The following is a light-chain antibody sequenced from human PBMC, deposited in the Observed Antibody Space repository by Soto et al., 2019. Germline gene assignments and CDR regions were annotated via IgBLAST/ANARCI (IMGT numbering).Light chain of an antibody. CDR1: QSISTW. Sequence: DIQMTQSPSTLSASVGDRVTITCRASQSISTWLAWSQQKAGKAPKLLICQASSLEGGVPSRFSGRGSGTEFNVTISCMQPDDFATYSCQHYNTYPLTFGGGTTVDIK. V-gene: IGKV1-5*03. CDR2: QAS. J-gene: IGKJ4*01. CDR3: QHYNTYPLT.